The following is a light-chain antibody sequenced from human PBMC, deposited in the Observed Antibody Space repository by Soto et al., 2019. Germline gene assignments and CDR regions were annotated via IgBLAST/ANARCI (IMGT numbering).Light chain of an antibody. V-gene: IGKV1-5*01. CDR2: DAS. CDR1: QSIRSL. Sequence: DIQMTQSPSTLSASVGDRVTITCRASQSIRSLLAWYQQKPGKAPKVLIYDASSLGSGVPSRFSGSGSGTEFTLTISSLQPDDFATYYCQQYNSYRFGQGTRLEIK. J-gene: IGKJ5*01. CDR3: QQYNSYR.